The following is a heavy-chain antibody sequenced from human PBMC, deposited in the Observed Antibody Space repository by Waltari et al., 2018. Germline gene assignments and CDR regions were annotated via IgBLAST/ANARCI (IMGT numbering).Heavy chain of an antibody. D-gene: IGHD2-21*01. V-gene: IGHV3-74*01. Sequence: EVQLVESGGGIVHPGGSLRPPCASPGSTFSSYWMHWVRQAPGKGLVWVSRANSDGSSTSYADSVKGRFTISRDNAKSTVYLQMNSLRAEDTAVYYCARINRLRNWYFDLWGRGTLVTVSS. CDR3: ARINRLRNWYFDL. CDR2: ANSDGSST. J-gene: IGHJ2*01. CDR1: GSTFSSYW.